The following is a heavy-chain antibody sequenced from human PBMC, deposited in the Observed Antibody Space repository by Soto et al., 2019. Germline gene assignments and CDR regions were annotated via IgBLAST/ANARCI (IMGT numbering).Heavy chain of an antibody. J-gene: IGHJ4*02. D-gene: IGHD6-13*01. CDR1: GFTFTSYT. CDR2: ISSSSDYI. V-gene: IGHV3-21*06. CDR3: ARARVYATGPLDF. Sequence: GGSLRLSCAASGFTFTSYTMNWVRQAPGKGLEWVSSISSSSDYIYYADSMKGRVTISRDNAKNSLFLDMNSLTGEDTAVYYCARARVYATGPLDFWGQGTLVTV.